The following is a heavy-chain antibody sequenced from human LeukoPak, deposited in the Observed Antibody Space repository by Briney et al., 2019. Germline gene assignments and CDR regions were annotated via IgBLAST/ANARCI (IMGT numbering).Heavy chain of an antibody. CDR2: IYPGDSDT. CDR1: GYSFTSYW. CDR3: ARLVAAAESDDAFDI. D-gene: IGHD6-13*01. Sequence: GESLKISCKGSGYSFTSYWIGWVRQMPGKGLEWMGIIYPGDSDTRYSPSFQGQVTISADKSISTAYLQWSSLKASDTDMYYCARLVAAAESDDAFDIWGQGTMVTVSS. V-gene: IGHV5-51*01. J-gene: IGHJ3*02.